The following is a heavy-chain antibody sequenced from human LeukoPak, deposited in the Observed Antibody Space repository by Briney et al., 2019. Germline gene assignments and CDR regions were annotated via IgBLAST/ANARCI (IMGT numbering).Heavy chain of an antibody. J-gene: IGHJ4*02. V-gene: IGHV3-11*04. D-gene: IGHD6-6*01. CDR2: ISSSGSTI. CDR3: ARDEQLVPFDY. CDR1: GFTFSDYY. Sequence: GGSLRLSCAASGFTFSDYYMSWIRQAPEKGLEWVSYISSSGSTIYYADSVKGRFTISRDNAKNSLYLQMNSLRAEDTAVYYCARDEQLVPFDYWGQGTLVTVSS.